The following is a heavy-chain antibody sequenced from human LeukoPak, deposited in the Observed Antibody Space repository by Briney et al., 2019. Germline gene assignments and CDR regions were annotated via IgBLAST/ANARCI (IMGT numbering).Heavy chain of an antibody. J-gene: IGHJ5*02. Sequence: GASVKVSCKASGGTFSSYAISWVRQAPGQGLEWMGGIIPIFGTANYAQKFQGRVTITADKSTSTAYMELSSLRSEDTAVYYCARHNWNGNWFDPWGQGTLVTVSS. CDR1: GGTFSSYA. D-gene: IGHD1-20*01. CDR3: ARHNWNGNWFDP. V-gene: IGHV1-69*06. CDR2: IIPIFGTA.